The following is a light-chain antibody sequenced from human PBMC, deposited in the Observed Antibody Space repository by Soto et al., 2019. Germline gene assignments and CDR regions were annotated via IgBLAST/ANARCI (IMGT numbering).Light chain of an antibody. CDR2: RNN. CDR3: AAWDDSLSGYV. Sequence: QLVLTQPPSASGTPGQRVTISCSGSSSNIGSNYVYWYHQLSGTAPKLLISRNNQRPSGVPDRFSGSKSGTSASLAISGLRSEDEADYYCAAWDDSLSGYVFGTGTKLTVL. J-gene: IGLJ1*01. V-gene: IGLV1-47*01. CDR1: SSNIGSNY.